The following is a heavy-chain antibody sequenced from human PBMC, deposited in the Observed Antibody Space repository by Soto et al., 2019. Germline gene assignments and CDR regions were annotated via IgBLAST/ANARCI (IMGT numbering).Heavy chain of an antibody. Sequence: EVQLVESGGGVVRPGVSLRLSCAASGFKFDDYGMSWVRLDPGKGLEWVSGINWNGGRTGFADSVRGRFTTSRDNAKNSLFLQMNSLRAEDTAFYFCARVPLSSAWSGSPLDYWCQGTLVTVSS. CDR1: GFKFDDYG. CDR2: INWNGGRT. V-gene: IGHV3-20*04. CDR3: ARVPLSSAWSGSPLDY. J-gene: IGHJ4*02. D-gene: IGHD6-19*01.